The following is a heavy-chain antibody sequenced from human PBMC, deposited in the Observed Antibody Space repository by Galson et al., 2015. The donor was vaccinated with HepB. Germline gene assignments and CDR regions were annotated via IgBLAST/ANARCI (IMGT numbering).Heavy chain of an antibody. Sequence: ETLSLTCAVYGGSFSGYYWSWIRQPPGKGLEWIGEINHSGSTNYNPSLKSRVTISVDTSKNQFSLKLSSVTAADTAVYYCARCYGSGSYYPRYYYYYGMDVWGQGTTVTVSS. CDR1: GGSFSGYY. CDR2: INHSGST. J-gene: IGHJ6*02. D-gene: IGHD3-10*01. CDR3: ARCYGSGSYYPRYYYYYGMDV. V-gene: IGHV4-34*01.